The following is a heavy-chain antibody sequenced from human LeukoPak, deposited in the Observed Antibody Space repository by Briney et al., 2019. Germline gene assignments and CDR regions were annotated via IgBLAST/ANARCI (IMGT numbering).Heavy chain of an antibody. D-gene: IGHD6-19*01. V-gene: IGHV4-59*01. CDR2: IYYSGST. CDR1: GGSISSYY. J-gene: IGHJ4*02. Sequence: SETLSLTCTVSGGSISSYYWSWIRQPPGKGLEWIGYIYYSGSTNYNPSLKSRVTISVDTSKNQFSLKLSSVTAADTAVYYCARVSSGWYYFGYLGQGTLVTVSS. CDR3: ARVSSGWYYFGY.